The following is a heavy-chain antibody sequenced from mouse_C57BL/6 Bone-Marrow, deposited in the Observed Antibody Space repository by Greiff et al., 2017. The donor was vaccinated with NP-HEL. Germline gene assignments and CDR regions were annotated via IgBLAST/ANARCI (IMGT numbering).Heavy chain of an antibody. Sequence: EVQRVESGPGLVKPSQSLSLTCSVTGYSITSGYYWNWIRQFPGNKLEWMGYISYDGSNNYNPSLKNRISITRDTSKNQFFLKLNSVTTEDTATYYCARDSWFYAMDYWGQGTSVTVSS. CDR1: GYSITSGYY. CDR2: ISYDGSN. CDR3: ARDSWFYAMDY. J-gene: IGHJ4*01. D-gene: IGHD1-1*01. V-gene: IGHV3-6*01.